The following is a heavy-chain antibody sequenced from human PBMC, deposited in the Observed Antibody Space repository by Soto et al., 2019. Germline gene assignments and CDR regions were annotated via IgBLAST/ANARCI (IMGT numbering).Heavy chain of an antibody. CDR3: TKEVRTAAF. CDR2: ISGGGTTP. V-gene: IGHV3-23*01. D-gene: IGHD6-6*01. CDR1: GFTFSKYA. Sequence: GGSLRLSCAASGFTFSKYAMSWVRQAPGKGLEWVSAISGGGTTPYYADSVRGRFTISRDNSKNMVFLQMNTLRVEDTALYYCTKEVRTAAFWGQGTVVTVSS. J-gene: IGHJ3*01.